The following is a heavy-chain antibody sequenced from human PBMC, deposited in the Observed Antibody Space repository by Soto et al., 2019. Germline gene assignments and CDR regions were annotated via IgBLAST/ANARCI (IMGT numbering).Heavy chain of an antibody. Sequence: GGSLRLSCAASGFTFSTYGMHWVRQAPGKGLEWVALISFDGINKYYADSVKGRFTISRDSSKNTLYLQMNSLRADDTAIYYCAKDEGGYLSVFDYWGQGTLVTVSS. V-gene: IGHV3-30*18. J-gene: IGHJ4*02. CDR2: ISFDGINK. CDR1: GFTFSTYG. CDR3: AKDEGGYLSVFDY. D-gene: IGHD5-12*01.